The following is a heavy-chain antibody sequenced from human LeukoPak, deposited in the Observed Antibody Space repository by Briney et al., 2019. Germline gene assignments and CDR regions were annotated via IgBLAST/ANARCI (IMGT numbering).Heavy chain of an antibody. V-gene: IGHV1-46*01. CDR1: RYTFTSYY. CDR3: ARSGPLDAFDI. J-gene: IGHJ3*02. CDR2: INPSGGST. Sequence: ASVKVSCKASRYTFTSYYMHWVRQAPGQGLEWMGIINPSGGSTSYAQKFQGRVTMTRDTSTSTVYMELSSLRSEDTAVYYCARSGPLDAFDIWGQGTMVTVSS.